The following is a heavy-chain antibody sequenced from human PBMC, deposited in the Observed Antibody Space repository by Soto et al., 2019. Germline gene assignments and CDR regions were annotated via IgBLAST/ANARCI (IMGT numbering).Heavy chain of an antibody. V-gene: IGHV1-69*06. Sequence: GGSVKVCCKASGGTFGSDAITWVRQAPGQGLEWLGRIIPIFGTTNYSQNLQGRVTISADKSTLTSYMELHSLTSDDTALYYCARDRTDSGYYTNWLDPWGQGTQVTVSS. CDR3: ARDRTDSGYYTNWLDP. CDR2: IIPIFGTT. CDR1: GGTFGSDA. J-gene: IGHJ5*02. D-gene: IGHD3-22*01.